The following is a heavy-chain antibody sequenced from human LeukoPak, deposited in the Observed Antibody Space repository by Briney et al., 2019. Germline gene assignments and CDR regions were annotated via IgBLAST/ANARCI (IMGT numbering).Heavy chain of an antibody. Sequence: GGSLRLSCTASGFTFSDHHMDWVRQAPGKGLEWVGRIKNKANSYTTDYAASVKGRFTISRDDSKNSLSLQMNTLKTEDTAVYYCARHTRKGASYSSPTCYYGLDVWGQGTTVTVSS. J-gene: IGHJ6*02. CDR1: GFTFSDHH. V-gene: IGHV3-72*01. D-gene: IGHD2-2*01. CDR2: IKNKANSYTT. CDR3: ARHTRKGASYSSPTCYYGLDV.